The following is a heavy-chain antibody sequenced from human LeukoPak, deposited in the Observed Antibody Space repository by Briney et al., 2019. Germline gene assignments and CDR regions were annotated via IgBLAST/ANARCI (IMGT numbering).Heavy chain of an antibody. J-gene: IGHJ4*02. CDR2: ISAYNGDT. CDR1: GGTFSSYA. V-gene: IGHV1-18*01. Sequence: ASVKVSCKASGGTFSSYAISWVRQAPGQGLEWMGWISAYNGDTNYAQKLQGRVTMTTDTSTSTAYMELRSLRSDDTAVYYCARAQWLVSVIQYDYWGQGTLVTVSS. CDR3: ARAQWLVSVIQYDY. D-gene: IGHD6-19*01.